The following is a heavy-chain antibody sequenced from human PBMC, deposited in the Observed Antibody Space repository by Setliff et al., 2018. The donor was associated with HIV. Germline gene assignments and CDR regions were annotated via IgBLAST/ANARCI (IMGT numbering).Heavy chain of an antibody. J-gene: IGHJ3*02. CDR1: GFTFSKSA. CDR2: INAANGHA. D-gene: IGHD3-16*01. CDR3: ASTWGLDQPDAFDI. V-gene: IGHV1-3*01. Sequence: ASVKVSCKASGFTFSKSAIHWVRQAPGQRLELMAWINAANGHAKYSQKFQGRVTITRDTSATIAYMELSSLTSEDTAVYYCASTWGLDQPDAFDIWGQGTMVTVSS.